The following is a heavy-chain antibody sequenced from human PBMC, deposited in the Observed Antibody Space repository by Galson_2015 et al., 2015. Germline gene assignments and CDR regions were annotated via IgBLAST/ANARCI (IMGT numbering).Heavy chain of an antibody. Sequence: SLRLSCAASGFTFSSYGMHWVRQAPGKGLEWVAVIWCDGSNKYYADSVKGRFTISRDNSKNTLYLQMNSLRAEDTAVYYCARGLRYFDWLLYYGGQGTLVTVSS. D-gene: IGHD3-9*01. J-gene: IGHJ4*02. V-gene: IGHV3-33*01. CDR1: GFTFSSYG. CDR2: IWCDGSNK. CDR3: ARGLRYFDWLLYY.